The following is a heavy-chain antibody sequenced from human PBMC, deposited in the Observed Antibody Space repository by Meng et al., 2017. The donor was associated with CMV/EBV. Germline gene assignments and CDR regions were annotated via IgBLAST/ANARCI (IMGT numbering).Heavy chain of an antibody. CDR1: GGSISSSSYY. CDR2: IYYSGST. CDR3: ARHKGASSSWRGGFDY. Sequence: SETLSLTCTVSGGSISSSSYYWGWIRQPPGKGLEWIGSIYYSGSTSYNPSLKSRVTISVDTSKNQISLKRSSVTAADTAVYYCARHKGASSSWRGGFDYWGQGTLVTVSS. J-gene: IGHJ4*02. V-gene: IGHV4-39*01. D-gene: IGHD6-13*01.